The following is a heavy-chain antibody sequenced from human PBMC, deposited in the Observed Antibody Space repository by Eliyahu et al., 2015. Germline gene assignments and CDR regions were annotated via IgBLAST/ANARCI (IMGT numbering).Heavy chain of an antibody. J-gene: IGHJ4*02. Sequence: EVQLVESGXGLVQPGRSLRXXXXTSGFSFGDYTITWVRQAPGKGLEWVGYIRXKVYGGTTEYAESVKGRFTISRDDSRSIAYLQMNSLKTEDTALYYCSGGTYSDYSDYWGQGTLVTVPP. CDR2: IRXKVYGGTT. CDR1: GFSFGDYT. D-gene: IGHD1-26*01. V-gene: IGHV3-49*04. CDR3: SGGTYSDYSDY.